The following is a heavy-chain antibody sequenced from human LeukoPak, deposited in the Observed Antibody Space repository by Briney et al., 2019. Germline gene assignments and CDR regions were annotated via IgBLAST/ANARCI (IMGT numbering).Heavy chain of an antibody. CDR1: GFTFSSYS. CDR3: ARDPYSGNYGTYYYYYTDV. V-gene: IGHV3-48*04. Sequence: GGSLRLSCAASGFTFSSYSMNWVRQAPGKGLEWVSYISSSGSTIYYADSVKGRFTISRDNAKNSLYLQMDSLGPEDTAVYYCARDPYSGNYGTYYYYYTDVWGKGTTVTISS. J-gene: IGHJ6*03. CDR2: ISSSGSTI. D-gene: IGHD1-26*01.